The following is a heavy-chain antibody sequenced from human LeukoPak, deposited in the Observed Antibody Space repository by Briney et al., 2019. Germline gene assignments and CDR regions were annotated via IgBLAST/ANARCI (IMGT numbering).Heavy chain of an antibody. Sequence: GGSLRLSCAASGFTFSSYSMTWVRQAPGKGLEWVSSISSSSSYIYYADSVKGRFTISRDNAKNSLYLQMNSLRAGDTAVYYCARDPGIAAAATGDFEDYWGQGTLVTVSS. CDR1: GFTFSSYS. J-gene: IGHJ4*02. V-gene: IGHV3-21*01. CDR3: ARDPGIAAAATGDFEDY. CDR2: ISSSSSYI. D-gene: IGHD6-13*01.